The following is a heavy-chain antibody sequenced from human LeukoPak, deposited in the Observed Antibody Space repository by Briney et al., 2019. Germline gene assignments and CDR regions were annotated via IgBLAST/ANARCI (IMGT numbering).Heavy chain of an antibody. D-gene: IGHD3-10*01. CDR3: TRDLGVTAKDPFEY. CDR1: GDRSSTYG. J-gene: IGHJ4*02. CDR2: INRNNGKT. Sequence: ASVKVSCKISGDRSSTYGINWVRQAPGQGLEWLGWINRNNGKTKYGQKFQGRATMTRDTDTTTYYMEMRSLRSDDTAIYYCTRDLGVTAKDPFEYWGQGTLVTVTS. V-gene: IGHV1-18*01.